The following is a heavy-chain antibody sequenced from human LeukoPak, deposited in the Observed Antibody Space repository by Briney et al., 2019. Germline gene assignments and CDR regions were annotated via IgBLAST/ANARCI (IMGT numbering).Heavy chain of an antibody. CDR3: ATVLLGYCSSTSCYGAWDY. CDR1: GYTLTELS. CDR2: FDPEDGET. Sequence: APVKVSCKVSGYTLTELSMHWVRQAPGKGLEWMGGFDPEDGETIYAQKFQGRVTMTEDTSTDTAYMELSSLRSEDTAVYYCATVLLGYCSSTSCYGAWDYWGQGTLVTVSS. D-gene: IGHD2-2*01. V-gene: IGHV1-24*01. J-gene: IGHJ4*02.